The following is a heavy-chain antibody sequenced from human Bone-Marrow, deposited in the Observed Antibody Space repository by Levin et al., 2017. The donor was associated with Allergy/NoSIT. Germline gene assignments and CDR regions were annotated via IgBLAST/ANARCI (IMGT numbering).Heavy chain of an antibody. CDR2: ISSSSSTI. D-gene: IGHD7-27*01. CDR3: ARDPEITGETYFDY. CDR1: GFTFSSYS. V-gene: IGHV3-48*02. Sequence: ETLSLTCAASGFTFSSYSMNWVRQAPGKGLEWISYISSSSSTIYYADSVKGRFTVSRDNAKNSLYLQMNSLRDEDTAVYYCARDPEITGETYFDYWGQGTLVTVSS. J-gene: IGHJ4*02.